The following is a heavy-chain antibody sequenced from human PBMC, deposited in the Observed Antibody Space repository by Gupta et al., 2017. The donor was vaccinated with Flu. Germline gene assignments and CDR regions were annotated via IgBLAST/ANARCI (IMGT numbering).Heavy chain of an antibody. CDR2: IGQDGSEI. D-gene: IGHD3-22*01. Sequence: EVQLVESGGDLVQPGGSLRLSCAASGFTFSSYWMNWVRQAPGKGLEWVASIGQDGSEIYYVDSVKGRFTISRDNAKNSLYLQMNSLRAEDTAVYYCGRLSLDLGSSYYRYFDYWGQGTLVTVSS. J-gene: IGHJ4*02. CDR3: GRLSLDLGSSYYRYFDY. V-gene: IGHV3-7*01. CDR1: GFTFSSYW.